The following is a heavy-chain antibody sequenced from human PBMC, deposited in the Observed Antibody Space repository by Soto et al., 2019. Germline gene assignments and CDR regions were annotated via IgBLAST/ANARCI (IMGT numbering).Heavy chain of an antibody. D-gene: IGHD3-10*02. J-gene: IGHJ5*02. V-gene: IGHV4-39*01. Sequence: SETLSLTCSLSGGSINSSDHFWGWIRQTPGKGLEWIGSVYYTETTYYNPSLKSPVTISVETSRNTFSLKVNSVTAADTGIYYCARHRVLSTNMFITSFDPWGQGTMVTVYS. CDR1: GGSINSSDHF. CDR3: ARHRVLSTNMFITSFDP. CDR2: VYYTETT.